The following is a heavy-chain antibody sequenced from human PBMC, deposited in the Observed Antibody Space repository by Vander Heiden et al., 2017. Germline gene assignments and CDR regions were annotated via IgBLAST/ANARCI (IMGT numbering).Heavy chain of an antibody. Sequence: QVQLQESGPGLVKPSETLSLTCPVSGGSISGYYWSWLRQPPGKGLEWIGYIYYSGSTNYNPSLKSRVTISVDTSKNQFSLKLSSVTAADTAVYYCARGSGADWYFDLWGRGTLVTVSS. V-gene: IGHV4-59*01. J-gene: IGHJ2*01. D-gene: IGHD1-26*01. CDR3: ARGSGADWYFDL. CDR2: IYYSGST. CDR1: GGSISGYY.